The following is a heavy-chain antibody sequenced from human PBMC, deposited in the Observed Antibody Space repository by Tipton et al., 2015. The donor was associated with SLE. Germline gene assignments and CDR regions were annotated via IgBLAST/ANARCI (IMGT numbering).Heavy chain of an antibody. D-gene: IGHD3-3*01. J-gene: IGHJ4*02. CDR1: GYTFTSYY. CDR2: INPSGGST. V-gene: IGHV1-46*01. Sequence: QSGAEVKKPGASVKVSCKASGYTFTSYYMHWVRQAPGQGLEWMGIINPSGGSTSYAQKFQGRVTMTRDTSTSTVYMELSRLRSDDTAVYYCARGKRFLEWLSIFDYWGQGTLVTVSS. CDR3: ARGKRFLEWLSIFDY.